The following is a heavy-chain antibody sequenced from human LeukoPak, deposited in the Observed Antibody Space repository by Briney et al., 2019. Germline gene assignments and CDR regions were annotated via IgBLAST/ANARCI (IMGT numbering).Heavy chain of an antibody. CDR1: GYTFTSYA. D-gene: IGHD3-10*01. V-gene: IGHV1-3*01. Sequence: ASVKVSCKASGYTFTSYAMHWVRQAPGQRLEWMAWINAGNGNTKYSQKLQDRVTMTTDTSTSTAYMELRSLRSDDTAVYYCLIYYGSGRERAHDAFDIWGQGTMVTVSS. CDR2: INAGNGNT. J-gene: IGHJ3*02. CDR3: LIYYGSGRERAHDAFDI.